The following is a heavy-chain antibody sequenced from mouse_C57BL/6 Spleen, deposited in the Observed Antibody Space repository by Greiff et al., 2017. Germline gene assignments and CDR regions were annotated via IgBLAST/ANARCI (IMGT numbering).Heavy chain of an antibody. CDR2: IYPGDGDT. CDR3: ARSPETAQATSYAMDY. Sequence: VQLQQSGAELVKPGASVKISCKASGYAFSSYWMNWVKQRPGKGLEWIGQIYPGDGDTNYNGKFKGKATLTAAKSSSTAYMQLSSRTSEYSAFYFCARSPETAQATSYAMDYWGQGTSVTGSS. CDR1: GYAFSSYW. J-gene: IGHJ4*01. D-gene: IGHD3-2*02. V-gene: IGHV1-80*01.